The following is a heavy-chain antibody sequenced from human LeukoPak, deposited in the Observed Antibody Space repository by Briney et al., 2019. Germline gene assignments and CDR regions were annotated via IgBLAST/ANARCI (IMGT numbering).Heavy chain of an antibody. Sequence: ASVKVSCKASGYTFTSYDINWVRQATGQGLEWMGWMNPNSGNTGYAQKFQGRVTITRNTSISTAYMELSSPRSEDTAVYYCARDPYRVGYMDVWGKGTTVTVSS. CDR1: GYTFTSYD. V-gene: IGHV1-8*03. CDR2: MNPNSGNT. J-gene: IGHJ6*03. D-gene: IGHD5-12*01. CDR3: ARDPYRVGYMDV.